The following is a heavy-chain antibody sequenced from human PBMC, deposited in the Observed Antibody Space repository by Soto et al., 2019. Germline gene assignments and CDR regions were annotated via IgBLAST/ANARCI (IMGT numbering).Heavy chain of an antibody. CDR1: GFTFSGYG. CDR2: ISNDGRTK. CDR3: AKDRVSENNSGWHQGH. Sequence: PGGSLRLSCAASGFTFSGYGMHWVRQAPGKGLEWVAAISNDGRTKYYADSVKGRFTISRDNSKGTLDLQMNSLRVEDTAIYYCAKDRVSENNSGWHQGHWGQGTLVTVSS. V-gene: IGHV3-30*18. J-gene: IGHJ4*02. D-gene: IGHD6-19*01.